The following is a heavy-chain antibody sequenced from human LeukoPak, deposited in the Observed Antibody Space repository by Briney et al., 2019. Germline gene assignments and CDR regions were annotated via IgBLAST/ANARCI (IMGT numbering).Heavy chain of an antibody. J-gene: IGHJ4*02. V-gene: IGHV1-2*02. CDR1: GYTFTGYY. Sequence: ASLTVSSTASGYTFTGYYMHWVRQAPGQGLEWMGWINPNSGGTNYAQKFQGRVTMTRNTSISTAYMELSRLRSDDTAVYYCAREGAVGATDYWGQGTLVTVSS. D-gene: IGHD1-26*01. CDR2: INPNSGGT. CDR3: AREGAVGATDY.